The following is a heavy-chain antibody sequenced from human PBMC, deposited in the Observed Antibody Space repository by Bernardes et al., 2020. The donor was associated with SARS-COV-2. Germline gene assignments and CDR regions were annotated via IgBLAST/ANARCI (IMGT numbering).Heavy chain of an antibody. CDR2: YNPADGET. V-gene: IGHV1-24*01. CDR3: AILVRGGAFDA. Sequence: ASVKVSCKVSGSTLSFFSIHWVRQPPGKGLEWIGGYNPADGETIFAQNLQGRATMSEDTSTDTAYMELTSLKSEDTATYYCAILVRGGAFDAWGQGTKVTVSS. CDR1: GSTLSFFS. J-gene: IGHJ3*01. D-gene: IGHD3-3*01.